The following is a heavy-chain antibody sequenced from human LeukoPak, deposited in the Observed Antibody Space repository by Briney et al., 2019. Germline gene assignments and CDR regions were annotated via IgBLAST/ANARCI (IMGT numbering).Heavy chain of an antibody. CDR2: INPNSGGT. Sequence: GASLKVSCKAAGYTFTGYYMHWVRQAPGQGLEWMGWINPNSGGTNYAQKFQGRVTMTRDTSISTAYMELSRLTSDDTAVYYCARDPPIDGADVFDIWGQGTMVTVSS. D-gene: IGHD3-10*01. CDR1: GYTFTGYY. CDR3: ARDPPIDGADVFDI. V-gene: IGHV1-2*02. J-gene: IGHJ3*02.